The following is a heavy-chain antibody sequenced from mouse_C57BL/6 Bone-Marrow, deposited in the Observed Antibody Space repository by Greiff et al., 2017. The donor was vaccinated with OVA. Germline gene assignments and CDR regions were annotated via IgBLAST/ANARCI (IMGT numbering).Heavy chain of an antibody. J-gene: IGHJ4*01. V-gene: IGHV5-2*01. D-gene: IGHD2-5*01. CDR2: INSDGGST. CDR3: ARLAYYSKGYYAMDY. Sequence: DVQLVESGGGLVQPGESLKLSCESNEYEFPSHDMSWVRKTPEKRLELVAAINSDGGSTYYPDTMERRFIISRDNTKKTLYLQMSSLRSEDTALYYCARLAYYSKGYYAMDYWGQGTSVTVSS. CDR1: EYEFPSHD.